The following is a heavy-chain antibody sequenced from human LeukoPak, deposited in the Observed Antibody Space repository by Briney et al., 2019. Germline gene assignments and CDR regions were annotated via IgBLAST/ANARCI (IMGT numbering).Heavy chain of an antibody. CDR2: VYYSGST. V-gene: IGHV4-31*03. Sequence: PSQTLSLTCTVSGGSISSGGYYWSWIRQHPGKGLEWIGYVYYSGSTYYNPSLKSRVTISVDTSKNQFSLRLSSVTAADTAVYYCARDLSYADTIFGGVIIPADYWGQGTLVTVSS. D-gene: IGHD3-3*01. CDR3: ARDLSYADTIFGGVIIPADY. J-gene: IGHJ4*02. CDR1: GGSISSGGYY.